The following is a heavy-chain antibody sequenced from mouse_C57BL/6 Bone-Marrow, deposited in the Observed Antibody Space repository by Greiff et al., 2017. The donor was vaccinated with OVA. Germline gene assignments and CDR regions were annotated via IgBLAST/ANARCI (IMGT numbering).Heavy chain of an antibody. CDR3: ALYGNYRAY. V-gene: IGHV1-59*01. D-gene: IGHD2-1*01. J-gene: IGHJ3*01. CDR1: GYTFTSYW. Sequence: VKLQQPGAELVRPGTSVKLSCKASGYTFTSYWMHWVKQRPGQGLEWIGVIDPSDSYTNYNQKFKGKATLTVDTSSSTAYMQLSSLTSEDSAVYYCALYGNYRAYWGQGTLVTVSA. CDR2: IDPSDSYT.